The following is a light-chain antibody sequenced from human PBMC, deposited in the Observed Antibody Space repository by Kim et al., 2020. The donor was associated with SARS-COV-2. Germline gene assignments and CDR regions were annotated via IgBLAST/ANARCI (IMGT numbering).Light chain of an antibody. Sequence: GQKVTISCTGSRYKVGADFNVHWDQQIPRTAPKLLIYCSSNRPSGVPDRFSGSKSGASASLAIPGLQAEDEADYYCQSYDSSLTVVFGGGTQLTVL. CDR1: RYKVGADFN. V-gene: IGLV1-40*03. J-gene: IGLJ2*01. CDR2: CSS. CDR3: QSYDSSLTVV.